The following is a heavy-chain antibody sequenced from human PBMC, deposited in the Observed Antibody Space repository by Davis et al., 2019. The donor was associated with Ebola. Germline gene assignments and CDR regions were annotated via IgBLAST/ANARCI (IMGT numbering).Heavy chain of an antibody. CDR1: GYTLTELS. J-gene: IGHJ5*02. D-gene: IGHD5/OR15-5a*01. V-gene: IGHV1-24*01. Sequence: ASVKVSCKVSGYTLTELSMHWVRQAPGKGLEWMGGFDPEDGETIYAQKFQGRVTMTTDTSTSTAYMELRSLRSDDTAVYYCARGGVSTVWFDPWGQGTLVTVSS. CDR2: FDPEDGET. CDR3: ARGGVSTVWFDP.